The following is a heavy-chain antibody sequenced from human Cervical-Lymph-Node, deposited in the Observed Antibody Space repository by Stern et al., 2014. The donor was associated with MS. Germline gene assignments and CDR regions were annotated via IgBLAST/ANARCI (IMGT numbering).Heavy chain of an antibody. Sequence: QDQLVQSGGEVKKPGASVTVSCKASGYTFTSLGISWVRQAPGQGLEWMGWISAYNGNTTYAQKLQGRVTLTTDTSTSTAYMELRSLTSDDTAAYYCASGSLEGFDPWGQGTLVTVSS. J-gene: IGHJ5*02. CDR1: GYTFTSLG. D-gene: IGHD5-24*01. CDR3: ASGSLEGFDP. CDR2: ISAYNGNT. V-gene: IGHV1-18*01.